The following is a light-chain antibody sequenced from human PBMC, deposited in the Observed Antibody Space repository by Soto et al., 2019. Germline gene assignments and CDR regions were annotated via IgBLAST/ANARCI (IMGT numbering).Light chain of an antibody. CDR3: QHSYTTPPWT. J-gene: IGKJ1*01. CDR1: QNILQY. Sequence: DIQMTQSPSSVSASVGDRVTITCRARQNILQYVNWYQQKPGKAPNLLISAASNLQSGVPSRFSGSGSGTDFTLTISSLQPEDFATYYCQHSYTTPPWTFGQGTKVEIK. CDR2: AAS. V-gene: IGKV1-39*01.